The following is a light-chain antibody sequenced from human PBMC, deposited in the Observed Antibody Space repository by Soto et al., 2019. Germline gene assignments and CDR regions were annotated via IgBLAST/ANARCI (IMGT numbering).Light chain of an antibody. CDR2: WAS. CDR1: QSLLYNSNKKHY. J-gene: IGKJ2*01. CDR3: HQYYTTPYT. V-gene: IGKV4-1*01. Sequence: DIALIQTPDSLAVSLGVRATINCKSSQSLLYNSNKKHYLAWYQQRLGLPRQVLIYWASTGASDPPDAFSTSGTGTDLTLTSDSLQAEDMAVYDCHQYYTTPYTFGQGTKV.